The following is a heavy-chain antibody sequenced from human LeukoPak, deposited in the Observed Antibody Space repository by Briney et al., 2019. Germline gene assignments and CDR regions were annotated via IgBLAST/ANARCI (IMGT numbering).Heavy chain of an antibody. D-gene: IGHD6-13*01. J-gene: IGHJ4*02. Sequence: GASVTVSCKASGYTFTNFCTHWVRQAPGQGLEWMGWINPDSGDSNYTQHFQGRVTMTRDTSISTAYMGLSRLRSDDTAVYYCARGSSNWSTRFHSWGQGTLVTVSS. CDR3: ARGSSNWSTRFHS. CDR2: INPDSGDS. V-gene: IGHV1-2*02. CDR1: GYTFTNFC.